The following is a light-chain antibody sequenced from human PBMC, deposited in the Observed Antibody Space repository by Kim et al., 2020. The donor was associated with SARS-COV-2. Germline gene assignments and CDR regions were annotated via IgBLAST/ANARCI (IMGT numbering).Light chain of an antibody. V-gene: IGKV3-15*01. J-gene: IGKJ2*01. CDR2: GAS. CDR1: QSVSSN. Sequence: SVCPGERATLSGRASQSVSSNLAWYQQKPGQAPRLLIYGASTRATGIPATFSGSGSGTEFTLTISSLQSADFAVYYCQQYNNWPYTFGQGTKLEIK. CDR3: QQYNNWPYT.